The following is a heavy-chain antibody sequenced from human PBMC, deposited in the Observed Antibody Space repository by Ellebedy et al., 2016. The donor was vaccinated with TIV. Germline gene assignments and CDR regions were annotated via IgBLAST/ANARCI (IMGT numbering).Heavy chain of an antibody. Sequence: AASVKVSCKASGFTFTSSAMQWVRQARGQRLKWIGWIVVGSGNTNYAQKFQERVTITRDMSTSTAYMELSSLRSEDTAVYYCARTSKYQLLLSPFDPWGQGTLVTVSS. CDR2: IVVGSGNT. J-gene: IGHJ5*02. D-gene: IGHD2-2*01. V-gene: IGHV1-58*02. CDR3: ARTSKYQLLLSPFDP. CDR1: GFTFTSSA.